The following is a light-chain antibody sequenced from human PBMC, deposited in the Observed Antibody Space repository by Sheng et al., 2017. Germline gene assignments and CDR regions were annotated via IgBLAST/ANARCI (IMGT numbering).Light chain of an antibody. V-gene: IGKV1-9*01. CDR2: SAS. J-gene: IGKJ4*01. Sequence: DIQLTQSPSFLSASVGDRVTITCRASQGVSSFLAWYQQRPGKAPKLLISSASTLQSGVPSRFSGSGSGTEFTLTISSLQPEDFATYYCQQLNGYPLTFGGGTKVEIK. CDR3: QQLNGYPLT. CDR1: QGVSSF.